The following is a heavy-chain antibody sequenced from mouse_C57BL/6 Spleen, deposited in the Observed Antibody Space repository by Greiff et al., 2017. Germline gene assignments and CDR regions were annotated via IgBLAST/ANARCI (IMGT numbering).Heavy chain of an antibody. V-gene: IGHV5-9-1*02. CDR1: GFTFSSYA. D-gene: IGHD1-1*01. CDR3: TRENGSLYYFDY. Sequence: EVKLVESGEGLVKPGGSLKLSCAASGFTFSSYAMSWVRQTPEKRLEWVAYISSGGDYIYYADTVKGRFTISRDNARNTLYLQMSSLKYEDTAMYYCTRENGSLYYFDYWGQGTTLTVSA. J-gene: IGHJ2*01. CDR2: ISSGGDYI.